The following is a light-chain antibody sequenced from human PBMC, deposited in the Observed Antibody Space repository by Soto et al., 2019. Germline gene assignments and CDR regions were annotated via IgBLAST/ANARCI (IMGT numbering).Light chain of an antibody. CDR3: QQYGPSPMYT. CDR2: GAS. Sequence: DIVLTQSPGTLSLSPGERATLSCRASQTVSSSYLAWYQQKPGQAPRLLIYGASTRATGIPGRFSGSASGTDVTLTISRLEPEDVAVYYCQQYGPSPMYTFGQGTNLEIK. V-gene: IGKV3-20*01. J-gene: IGKJ2*01. CDR1: QTVSSSY.